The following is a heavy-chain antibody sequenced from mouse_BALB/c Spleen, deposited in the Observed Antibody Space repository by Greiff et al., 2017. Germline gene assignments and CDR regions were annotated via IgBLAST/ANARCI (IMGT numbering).Heavy chain of an antibody. Sequence: EVHLVESGGGLVKPGGSLKLSCAASGFTFSSSAMSWVRQTPEKRLAWVATISSGGSYTYYPDSVKGRFTISSDNAKNTLYLQMSSLRSEATAMYYCARLELLRPYFDDWGQGTTLTVSA. J-gene: IGHJ2*01. D-gene: IGHD1-2*01. CDR2: ISSGGSYT. CDR3: ARLELLRPYFDD. V-gene: IGHV5-9-3*01. CDR1: GFTFSSSA.